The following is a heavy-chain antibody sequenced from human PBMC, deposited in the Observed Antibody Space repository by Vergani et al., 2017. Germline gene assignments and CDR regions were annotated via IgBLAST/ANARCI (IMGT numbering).Heavy chain of an antibody. CDR1: GYTFTGYY. D-gene: IGHD2-15*01. CDR2: INPNSGGT. CDR3: ARDLGGNDFSGLTSDYYGMDV. J-gene: IGHJ6*02. V-gene: IGHV1-2*02. Sequence: QVQLVQSGAEVKKPGASVKVSCKASGYTFTGYYMHWVRQAPGQGLEWMGWINPNSGGTNYAQKFQGRVTITADKSTSTAYMELSSLRAEDTAVYYCARDLGGNDFSGLTSDYYGMDVWGQGTTVTVSS.